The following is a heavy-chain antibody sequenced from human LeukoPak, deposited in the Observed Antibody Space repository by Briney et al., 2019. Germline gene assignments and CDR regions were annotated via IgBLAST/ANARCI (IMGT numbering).Heavy chain of an antibody. CDR2: ISAYNGNT. CDR3: AKERLPTYYYGSGNPEVFDY. V-gene: IGHV1-18*01. J-gene: IGHJ4*02. Sequence: ASVKVSCKASGYTFTSYGISWVRQAPGQGLEWMGWISAYNGNTNYAQKLQGRVTMTTDTSTSTAYMELSSLRSEDTAVYYCAKERLPTYYYGSGNPEVFDYWGQGTLVTVSS. D-gene: IGHD3-10*01. CDR1: GYTFTSYG.